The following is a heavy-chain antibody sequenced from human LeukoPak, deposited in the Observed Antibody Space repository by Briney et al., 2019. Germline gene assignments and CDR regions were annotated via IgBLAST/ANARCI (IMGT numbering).Heavy chain of an antibody. CDR2: IYPGDSDT. V-gene: IGHV5-51*01. J-gene: IGHJ4*02. CDR3: ARRVDSYWFFDY. CDR1: GYSFTNYW. Sequence: GESLKISCKGSGYSFTNYWIGWVRQMHGKGLGWMGIIYPGDSDTRYIPSFQGQVTISADKSINTAYLQWSSLKASDTAMYYCARRVDSYWFFDYWGQGTLVTVSS. D-gene: IGHD1-26*01.